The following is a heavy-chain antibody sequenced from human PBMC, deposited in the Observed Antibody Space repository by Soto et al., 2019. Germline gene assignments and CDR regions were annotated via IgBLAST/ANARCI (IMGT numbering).Heavy chain of an antibody. Sequence: GGSLRLSCAASGFTFSTYGMHWVRQAPGKGLEWVAVITYDGNNKNYGDSVKGRFTISRDNSRNTLYLQMNSLRAEDTAVYYCAKDPNPSGGSLKWFDPWGQGTLVTVSS. V-gene: IGHV3-30*18. D-gene: IGHD1-26*01. CDR1: GFTFSTYG. CDR2: ITYDGNNK. CDR3: AKDPNPSGGSLKWFDP. J-gene: IGHJ5*02.